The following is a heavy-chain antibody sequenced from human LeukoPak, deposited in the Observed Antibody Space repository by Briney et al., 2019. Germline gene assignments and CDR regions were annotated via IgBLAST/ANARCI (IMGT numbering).Heavy chain of an antibody. CDR3: ARGQYFATGYSVSVYYYYMDV. V-gene: IGHV1-3*01. D-gene: IGHD3/OR15-3a*01. CDR1: GYTFTTYT. CDR2: INAGNGNT. Sequence: ASVKVSCKASGYTFTTYTIHWVRQAPGQRLEWMGWINAGNGNTKYSQEFQDRVTITRDTSASTAYMELRSLRSDDTAVYYCARGQYFATGYSVSVYYYYMDVWGKGTTVTVSS. J-gene: IGHJ6*03.